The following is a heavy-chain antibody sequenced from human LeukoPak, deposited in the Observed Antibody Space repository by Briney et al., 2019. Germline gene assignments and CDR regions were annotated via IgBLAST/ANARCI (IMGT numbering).Heavy chain of an antibody. J-gene: IGHJ5*02. Sequence: SETLSLTCIVSGGSISRSNYYWGWIRQPPGKGLEWIAYICYSGSTNYNPSLKSRVTISVDTSKNQFSLKLSSVTAADTAVYYCARSFDSSGYQRFYLWGQGTLVTVSS. CDR3: ARSFDSSGYQRFYL. CDR2: ICYSGST. D-gene: IGHD3-22*01. CDR1: GGSISRSNYY. V-gene: IGHV4-61*05.